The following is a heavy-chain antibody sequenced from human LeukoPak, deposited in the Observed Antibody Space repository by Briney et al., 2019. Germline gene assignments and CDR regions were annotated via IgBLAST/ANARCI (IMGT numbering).Heavy chain of an antibody. J-gene: IGHJ4*02. Sequence: GGSLRLSCAASGFTFSSYSMNWVRQAPGKGLEWVSAISGSGGSTYYADSVKGRFTISRDNSKNTLYLQMNSLRAEDTAVYYCAKDIAVAGTFDYWGQGTLVTVSS. V-gene: IGHV3-23*01. CDR1: GFTFSSYS. CDR3: AKDIAVAGTFDY. D-gene: IGHD6-19*01. CDR2: ISGSGGST.